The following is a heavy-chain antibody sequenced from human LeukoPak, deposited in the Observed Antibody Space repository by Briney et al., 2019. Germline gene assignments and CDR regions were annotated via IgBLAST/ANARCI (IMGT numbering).Heavy chain of an antibody. CDR1: GGSISSSSYY. CDR3: ARSLSTTGLR. CDR2: INYSGNT. J-gene: IGHJ4*02. D-gene: IGHD1-1*01. V-gene: IGHV4-39*01. Sequence: SETLSLTCTVSGGSISSSSYYWGWIRQPPGKGLEWIGSINYSGNTYYYPSLKNRVTISVDTSKNQFSLKLSSVTAADTAVYYCARSLSTTGLRWGQGTLVTVSS.